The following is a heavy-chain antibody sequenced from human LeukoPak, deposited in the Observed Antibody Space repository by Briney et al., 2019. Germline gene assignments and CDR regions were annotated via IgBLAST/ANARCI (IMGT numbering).Heavy chain of an antibody. D-gene: IGHD2-15*01. CDR2: MNPNSGNT. CDR1: GYTFTSYD. CDR3: ARLVVAATSFWFDP. Sequence: ASVKVSCKASGYTFTSYDINWVRQATGQGLEWMGWMNPNSGNTGYAQKFQGRVTITRNTSISTAYMELSSLRSEDTAVYYCARLVVAATSFWFDPWGQGTLVTVSS. V-gene: IGHV1-8*03. J-gene: IGHJ5*02.